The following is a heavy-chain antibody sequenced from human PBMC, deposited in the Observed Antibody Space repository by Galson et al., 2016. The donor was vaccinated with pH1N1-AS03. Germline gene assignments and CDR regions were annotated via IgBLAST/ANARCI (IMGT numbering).Heavy chain of an antibody. V-gene: IGHV4-59*01. D-gene: IGHD1-26*01. CDR2: SLHNGNS. CDR1: GTSIGGDF. Sequence: SETLSLTCSVSGTSIGGDFWSWIRQSPGRGLEWIGHSLHNGNSIYNPSLKSRVTISVDTSTNEASLKLSSVTAADTAFYYWARFQTVGGKFDFWGRGAQVTASS. CDR3: ARFQTVGGKFDF. J-gene: IGHJ4*02.